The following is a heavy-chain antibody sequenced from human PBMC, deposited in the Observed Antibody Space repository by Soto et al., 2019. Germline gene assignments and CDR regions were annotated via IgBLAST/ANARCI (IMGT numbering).Heavy chain of an antibody. Sequence: SVKVCCKASGGTFSRYAISWVRQAPGRGLEWMGGIIPIFGTANYAQKFQGRVTITADESTSTAYMELSSLRSDDTAVYYCARGYYYGSGRPTPGGMDVWGQGTTVTVSS. D-gene: IGHD3-10*01. V-gene: IGHV1-69*13. CDR1: GGTFSRYA. CDR3: ARGYYYGSGRPTPGGMDV. J-gene: IGHJ6*02. CDR2: IIPIFGTA.